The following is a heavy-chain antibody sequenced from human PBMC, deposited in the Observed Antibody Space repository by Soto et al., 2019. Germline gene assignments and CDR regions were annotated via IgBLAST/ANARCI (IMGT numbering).Heavy chain of an antibody. J-gene: IGHJ4*02. V-gene: IGHV4-31*11. Sequence: SETLSLTCAVSGYSISSGGYYWSWIRQHPGKGLEWIGYIYYSGSTYYNPSLKSRVTISVDTSKNQFSLKLSSVTAADTAVYYCAREGSYYYDSSGYYPHYFDYWGQGTLVTVSS. CDR3: AREGSYYYDSSGYYPHYFDY. CDR2: IYYSGST. D-gene: IGHD3-22*01. CDR1: GYSISSGGYY.